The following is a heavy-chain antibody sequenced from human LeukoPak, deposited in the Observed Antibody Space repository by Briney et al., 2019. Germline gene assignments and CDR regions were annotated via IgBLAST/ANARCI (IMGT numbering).Heavy chain of an antibody. Sequence: GGSLRLSCAASGFTLRSYGMHWVRQAQGKGLEWVAVIWSDGSQQHYADSVKGRFTISRDNSKNTLYLQMNSLRAEDTAVYYCAKLGRERIVVVITDADAFDIWGQGTMVTVSS. D-gene: IGHD3-22*01. V-gene: IGHV3-33*06. CDR1: GFTLRSYG. CDR3: AKLGRERIVVVITDADAFDI. J-gene: IGHJ3*02. CDR2: IWSDGSQQ.